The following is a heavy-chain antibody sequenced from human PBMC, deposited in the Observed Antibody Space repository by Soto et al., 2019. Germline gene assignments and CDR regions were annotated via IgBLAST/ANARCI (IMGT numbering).Heavy chain of an antibody. CDR2: IFYSGST. Sequence: SETLSLTCTVSSGSISSTIYSWDWIRQPPGKGLEWIGSIFYSGSTYYNPSLKSRVTISVDTSKNQFSLTLTSVTAADTAVYYCARGLGYCISTSCSYYFDYWGQGTLVTVSS. CDR1: SGSISSTIYS. J-gene: IGHJ4*02. V-gene: IGHV4-39*01. D-gene: IGHD2-2*01. CDR3: ARGLGYCISTSCSYYFDY.